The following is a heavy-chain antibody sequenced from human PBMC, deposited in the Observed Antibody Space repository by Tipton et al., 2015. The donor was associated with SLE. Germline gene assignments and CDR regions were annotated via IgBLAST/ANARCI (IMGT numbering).Heavy chain of an antibody. J-gene: IGHJ4*02. CDR1: GGSFSGYY. Sequence: TLSLTCAVYGGSFSGYYWSWIRQPPGKGLEWIGYIYYSGSTNYNPSLKSRVTISVDTSKNQFSLKLSSVTAADTAVYYCARGVRSLLYYFDYWGQGTLVTVSS. D-gene: IGHD2-15*01. CDR3: ARGVRSLLYYFDY. V-gene: IGHV4-59*01. CDR2: IYYSGST.